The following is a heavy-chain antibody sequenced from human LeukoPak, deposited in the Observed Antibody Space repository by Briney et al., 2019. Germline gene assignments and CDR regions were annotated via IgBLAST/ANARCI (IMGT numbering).Heavy chain of an antibody. V-gene: IGHV4-59*01. CDR1: GGSISAYY. Sequence: KASETLSLTCTVSGGSISAYYWSWIRQPPGKGLEWIGYINYIGNTNYNPSLRSRVTISVDTSKNQLSLTLSAVTAADTAVYYCASEPLTKFPPFFDSWGQGTLVTVSS. CDR2: INYIGNT. CDR3: ASEPLTKFPPFFDS. J-gene: IGHJ4*02. D-gene: IGHD3-9*01.